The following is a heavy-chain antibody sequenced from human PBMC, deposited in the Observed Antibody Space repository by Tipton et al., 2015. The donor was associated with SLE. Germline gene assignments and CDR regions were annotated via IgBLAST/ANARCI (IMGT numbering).Heavy chain of an antibody. J-gene: IGHJ3*02. D-gene: IGHD2-15*01. Sequence: TLSLTCAVYGGSFSGYYWGWIRQPPGKGLEWIGSIYYSGSTYYNPSLKSRVTISVDTSKNQFSLKLSSVTAADTAVYYCARGRYCSGGSCYPGAFDIWGQGTMVTVSS. V-gene: IGHV4-34*01. CDR3: ARGRYCSGGSCYPGAFDI. CDR1: GGSFSGYY. CDR2: IYYSGST.